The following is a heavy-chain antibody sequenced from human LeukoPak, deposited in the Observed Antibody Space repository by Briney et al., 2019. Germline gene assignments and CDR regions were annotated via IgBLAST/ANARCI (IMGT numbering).Heavy chain of an antibody. CDR3: ARSITMMVDWFDP. D-gene: IGHD3-22*01. CDR1: GFTITSYN. CDR2: ITSGSDYI. Sequence: PGGSLRLSCVASGFTITSYNMNWVRQAPGKGLEWVASITSGSDYIYYADSVKGRFTISRDNAKNSLYLQMNSLRAEDTAVYFCARSITMMVDWFDPWGQGTLVTVSS. V-gene: IGHV3-21*01. J-gene: IGHJ5*02.